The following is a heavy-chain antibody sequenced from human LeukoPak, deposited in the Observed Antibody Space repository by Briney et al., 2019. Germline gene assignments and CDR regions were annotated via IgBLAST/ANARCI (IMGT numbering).Heavy chain of an antibody. D-gene: IGHD3-9*01. CDR3: ARSAYYDILTGPQGDY. CDR2: IYTSGST. J-gene: IGHJ4*02. V-gene: IGHV4-4*07. CDR1: GGSISSYY. Sequence: SETLSLTCTVSGGSISSYYWSWIRQPAGKGLEWNGRIYTSGSTNYNPSLKSRVTMSVDTSKNQFSLKLSSVTAADTAVYYCARSAYYDILTGPQGDYWGQGTLVTVSS.